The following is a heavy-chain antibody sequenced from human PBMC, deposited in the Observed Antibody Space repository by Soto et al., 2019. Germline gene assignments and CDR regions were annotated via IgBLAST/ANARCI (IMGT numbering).Heavy chain of an antibody. CDR1: GFTFSSYG. Sequence: GGSLRLSCAASGFTFSSYGMHWVRQAPGKGLEWVAVISYDGSNKYYADSVKGRFTISRDNSKNTLYLQMNSLRAEDTAVYYCENLSGDYYYYGMDVWGQGTTVTVS. CDR3: ENLSGDYYYYGMDV. D-gene: IGHD1-26*01. J-gene: IGHJ6*02. V-gene: IGHV3-30*18. CDR2: ISYDGSNK.